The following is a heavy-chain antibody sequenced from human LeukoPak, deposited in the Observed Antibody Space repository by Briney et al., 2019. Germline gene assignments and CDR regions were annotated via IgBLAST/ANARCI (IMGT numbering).Heavy chain of an antibody. J-gene: IGHJ6*03. CDR2: ISWNSGNI. V-gene: IGHV3-9*01. D-gene: IGHD3-10*01. CDR3: ARDPPVGTLWFRELLPNYYYYYMDV. Sequence: PGRSLRLSCAASGFTFDDHAMHWVRQAPGKGLEWVSGISWNSGNIGYADSVTGRFTVSRDNARNSLYLQMNSLRAEDTAVYYCARDPPVGTLWFRELLPNYYYYYMDVWGKGTTVTVSS. CDR1: GFTFDDHA.